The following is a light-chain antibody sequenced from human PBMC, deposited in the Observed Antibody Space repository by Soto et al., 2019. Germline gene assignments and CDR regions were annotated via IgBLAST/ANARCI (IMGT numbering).Light chain of an antibody. CDR1: QSISIW. Sequence: DIQMTQSPSTLSAFVGERVTITCRASQSISIWLAWYQQKPGKAPKLLIYQASKASSLRSGVPSRFSGSASGTEFTLTISSLQPDDFATYYCQQDSSFPYTFGQGTKLEIK. CDR3: QQDSSFPYT. J-gene: IGKJ2*01. CDR2: KAS. V-gene: IGKV1-5*03.